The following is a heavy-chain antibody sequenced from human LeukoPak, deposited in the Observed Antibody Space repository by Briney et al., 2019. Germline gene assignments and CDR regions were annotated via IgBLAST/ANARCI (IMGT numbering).Heavy chain of an antibody. CDR2: IYNSGAKI. CDR1: GPTFSTYS. D-gene: IGHD6-19*01. Sequence: GGSLRLSCAVSGPTFSTYSMTWVRQGPGKGLEWVSSIYNSGAKIFYADSVKGRFTISRDNSKNMLYLQMNSLRVEDTAVYYCAKDVAPDSGWDLDYWGQGTLVTVSS. J-gene: IGHJ4*02. V-gene: IGHV3-23*01. CDR3: AKDVAPDSGWDLDY.